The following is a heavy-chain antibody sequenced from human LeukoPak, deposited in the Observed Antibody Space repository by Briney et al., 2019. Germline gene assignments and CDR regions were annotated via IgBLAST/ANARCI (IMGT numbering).Heavy chain of an antibody. Sequence: GGSLRLSCAASGFTFSSYSMNWVRQAPGKGLEWVSSINSSSSYIYYADSVKGRFTISRDNAKNSLYLQMNSLRAEDTAVYYCARDQDSSGWYDSHDYWGQGALVTVSS. CDR3: ARDQDSSGWYDSHDY. J-gene: IGHJ4*02. V-gene: IGHV3-21*01. CDR2: INSSSSYI. D-gene: IGHD6-19*01. CDR1: GFTFSSYS.